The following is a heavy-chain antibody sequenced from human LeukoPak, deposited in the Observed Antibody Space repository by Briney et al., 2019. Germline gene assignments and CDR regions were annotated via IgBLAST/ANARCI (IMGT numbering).Heavy chain of an antibody. CDR3: ARGYWGEYQLLSGGVWYYHGMDV. CDR2: INHSGST. J-gene: IGHJ6*02. D-gene: IGHD2-2*01. Sequence: SETLPLTCAVYGGSFSGYYWSWIRQPPGKGLEWIGEINHSGSTNYNPSLKSGLTISVDTSKNQFSLKLSSVTAADTAVYYCARGYWGEYQLLSGGVWYYHGMDVWGQGTTVTVSS. V-gene: IGHV4-34*01. CDR1: GGSFSGYY.